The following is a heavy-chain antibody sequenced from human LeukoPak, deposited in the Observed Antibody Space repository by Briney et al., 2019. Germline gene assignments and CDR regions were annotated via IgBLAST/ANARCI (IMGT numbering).Heavy chain of an antibody. CDR2: INPNSGAT. CDR3: ARDLMTTPTWDFDY. Sequence: GASVKVSCKGSGYTCTGYYMHWVRQAPGQGLEWMAWINPNSGATHYAQKFQGRVTVTRDTSISTAYMELSSLESDDTAVYYCARDLMTTPTWDFDYWGQGTLVTVSS. J-gene: IGHJ4*02. CDR1: GYTCTGYY. V-gene: IGHV1-2*02. D-gene: IGHD3-16*01.